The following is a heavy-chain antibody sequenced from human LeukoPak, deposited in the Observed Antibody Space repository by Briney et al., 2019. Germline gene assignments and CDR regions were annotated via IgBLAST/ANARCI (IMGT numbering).Heavy chain of an antibody. CDR1: GFTFSSYG. CDR2: IWYDGSNK. CDR3: ARDWNDTLTGYGGYYFDY. V-gene: IGHV3-33*01. D-gene: IGHD3-9*01. J-gene: IGHJ4*02. Sequence: PGRSLRLSCAASGFTFSSYGMHWVRQAPGKGLEWVAVIWYDGSNKYYADSVKGRFTISRDNSKNTLYLQMNSLRAEDTAVYYCARDWNDTLTGYGGYYFDYWGQGTLVTVSS.